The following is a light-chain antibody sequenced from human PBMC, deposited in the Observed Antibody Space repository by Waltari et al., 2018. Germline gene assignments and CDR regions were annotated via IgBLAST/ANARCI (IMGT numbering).Light chain of an antibody. Sequence: QSALTQPASVSGSPGPSIAISCTGTSSDGGGSNYDSWYQQYPGKGPQLRISGVSDRPSGISDRFSGSKSGNTASLTISGLQAEDEADYYCSSYSTINTRVFGPGTKVTVL. CDR2: GVS. V-gene: IGLV2-14*01. CDR3: SSYSTINTRV. CDR1: SSDGGGSNY. J-gene: IGLJ1*01.